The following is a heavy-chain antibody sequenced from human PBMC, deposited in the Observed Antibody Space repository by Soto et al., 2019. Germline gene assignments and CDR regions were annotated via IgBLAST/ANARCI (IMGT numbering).Heavy chain of an antibody. D-gene: IGHD3-16*01. J-gene: IGHJ5*01. Sequence: XETLSLPYTLSGFSTSSHYWSWIRKPAGKGLEWIGHMSTGGSTNYNPSLNSRITMSVDTSKNQFSLELNSVTAADTAVYYCARGLWDSRSYASRLWFDHSGQGIRVTVSS. V-gene: IGHV4-4*07. CDR1: GFSTSSHY. CDR3: ARGLWDSRSYASRLWFDH. CDR2: MSTGGST.